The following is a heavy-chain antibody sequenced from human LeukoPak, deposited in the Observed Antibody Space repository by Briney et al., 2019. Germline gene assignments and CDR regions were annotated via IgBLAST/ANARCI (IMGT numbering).Heavy chain of an antibody. CDR1: GGSISSYY. Sequence: PSETLSLTCTVSGGSISSYYWSWIRQPPGKGLEWIGYMYNSGSANYNPSLKSRVTISVDTSKNQFSLKLNSVTAADTAVYYCARAYSSGWYRAFDIWGQGTMVTVSS. CDR3: ARAYSSGWYRAFDI. V-gene: IGHV4-59*13. CDR2: MYNSGSA. D-gene: IGHD6-19*01. J-gene: IGHJ3*02.